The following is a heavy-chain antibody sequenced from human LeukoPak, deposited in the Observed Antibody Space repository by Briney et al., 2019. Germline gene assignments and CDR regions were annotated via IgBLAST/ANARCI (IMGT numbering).Heavy chain of an antibody. D-gene: IGHD6-19*01. J-gene: IGHJ4*02. Sequence: SETLSLTCTVSGDSFRSHYWSWVRQPPGKALEWIGYMFYSGSTNYNPSLKSRVTISVDTSKNQFSLKLNYVAAADTAMYYCARVGQWQYYFDYWGQGTQVTVSS. CDR2: MFYSGST. V-gene: IGHV4-59*11. CDR3: ARVGQWQYYFDY. CDR1: GDSFRSHY.